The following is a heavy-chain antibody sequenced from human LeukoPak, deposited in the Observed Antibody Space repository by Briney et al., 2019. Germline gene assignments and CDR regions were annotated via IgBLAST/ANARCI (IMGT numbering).Heavy chain of an antibody. CDR2: IYSGGTT. D-gene: IGHD5-24*01. J-gene: IGHJ4*02. CDR3: ARGPGDGYNYAIFDY. Sequence: GGSLRLSCAASGFTVSSNYMSWVRQAPGKGLEWGSVIYSGGTTYYADSVKGRFTISRDNSKNTLYLQMNSLRAEDTAVYYCARGPGDGYNYAIFDYWGQGTLVTVSS. V-gene: IGHV3-53*01. CDR1: GFTVSSNY.